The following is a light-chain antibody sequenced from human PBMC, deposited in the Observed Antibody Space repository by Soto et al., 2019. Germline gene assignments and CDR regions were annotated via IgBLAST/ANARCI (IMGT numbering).Light chain of an antibody. J-gene: IGLJ2*01. V-gene: IGLV2-18*01. CDR1: SSDVGSYNR. CDR3: SLYTSRSTVV. Sequence: QSALTQPPSVSGSPGQSVTISCTGTSSDVGSYNRVSWYQQPPGTAPKLMIYEVSNRPSGVPDRFSGSKSGNTASLTISGRQAEDEADYYCSLYTSRSTVVFGGGTKLTVL. CDR2: EVS.